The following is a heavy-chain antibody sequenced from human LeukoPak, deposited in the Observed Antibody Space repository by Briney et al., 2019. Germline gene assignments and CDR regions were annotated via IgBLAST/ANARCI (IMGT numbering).Heavy chain of an antibody. D-gene: IGHD3-10*01. Sequence: PGGSLRLSCAASGFTFSSYAMTWVRQAPGKGLEWVSAINDSGDSAYYADSVKGRFTISGDNSKNTLYLQMNSLRAEDTAVYYCAKDSYGSGSYSPDYWGQGTLVTVSS. CDR3: AKDSYGSGSYSPDY. CDR2: INDSGDSA. CDR1: GFTFSSYA. V-gene: IGHV3-23*01. J-gene: IGHJ4*02.